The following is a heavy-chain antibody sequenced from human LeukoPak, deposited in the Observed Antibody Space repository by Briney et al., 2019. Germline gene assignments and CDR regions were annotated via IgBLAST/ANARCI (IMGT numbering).Heavy chain of an antibody. CDR3: ASSPGGGDFDY. Sequence: PGGSLRLSCAASGFTFSSYGMHWVRQAPGKGLEWVAVISYDGSNKYYADSVKGRFTISRDNSKNTLYLQMNSLRAEDTAVYYCASSPGGGDFDYWGQGTLVTVSS. D-gene: IGHD3-16*01. CDR1: GFTFSSYG. J-gene: IGHJ4*02. CDR2: ISYDGSNK. V-gene: IGHV3-30*03.